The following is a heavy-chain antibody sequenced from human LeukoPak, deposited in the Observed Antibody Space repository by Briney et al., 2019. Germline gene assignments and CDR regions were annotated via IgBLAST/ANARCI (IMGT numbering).Heavy chain of an antibody. CDR3: AKDKARGGWPLDH. CDR1: GFMFSSYA. V-gene: IGHV3-23*01. CDR2: ISGSGGST. D-gene: IGHD6-19*01. J-gene: IGHJ4*02. Sequence: PGGSLRLSCAASGFMFSSYAMAWVRQAPGKGLEWVAGISGSGGSTYYADSVRGRFTISRDNFKNTINLQMNSLRDEDTAVYYCAKDKARGGWPLDHWGQGTLVTVSS.